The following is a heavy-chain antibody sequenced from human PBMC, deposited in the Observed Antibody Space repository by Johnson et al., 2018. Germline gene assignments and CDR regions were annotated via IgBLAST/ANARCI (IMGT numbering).Heavy chain of an antibody. D-gene: IGHD1-26*01. Sequence: QVQLVQSGAEVKKPGSSVKVSCKASGDTFSRYTVSWVRQAPGQGFEWMGRIIPMFDTPKYAQKFQGRVTITADKSTSTVYMELSSLMSEATALYYLARVEGVGDAFDIWGQGTMVTVSS. J-gene: IGHJ3*02. V-gene: IGHV1-69*08. CDR3: ARVEGVGDAFDI. CDR1: GDTFSRYT. CDR2: IIPMFDTP.